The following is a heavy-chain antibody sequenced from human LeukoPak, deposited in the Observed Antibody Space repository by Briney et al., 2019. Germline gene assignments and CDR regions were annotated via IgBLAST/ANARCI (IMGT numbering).Heavy chain of an antibody. CDR3: ARGETLGVD. CDR2: INTDGSST. CDR1: GFTFNSNW. V-gene: IGHV3-74*01. D-gene: IGHD3-16*01. J-gene: IGHJ4*02. Sequence: GGSLRLSCAASGFTFNSNWMQWVRQAPGKGLVWVSRINTDGSSTNYADSVKGRFTSSRDDAKNTLFLQMNSLRVDDTAVYYCARGETLGVDWGQGTLVTVSS.